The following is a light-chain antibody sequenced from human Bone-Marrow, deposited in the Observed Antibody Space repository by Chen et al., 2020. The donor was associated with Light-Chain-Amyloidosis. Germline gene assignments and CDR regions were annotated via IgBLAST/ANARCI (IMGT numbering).Light chain of an antibody. CDR1: QSILNGANNKNY. CDR3: QQYYHAPRT. Sequence: DTVMTQSPDSLAVYLGEGATIKCKSSQSILNGANNKNYLAWYQQKPGQPPKLLIFWASSRESGVPGRFVGSGSGTGFTLTISSLQAEDVAVYSCQQYYHAPRTFGQGTKLEIQ. V-gene: IGKV4-1*01. J-gene: IGKJ1*01. CDR2: WAS.